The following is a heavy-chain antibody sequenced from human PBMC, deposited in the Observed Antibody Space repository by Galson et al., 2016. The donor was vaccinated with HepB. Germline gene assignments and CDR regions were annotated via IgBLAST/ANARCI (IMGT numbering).Heavy chain of an antibody. Sequence: QSGAEVKKPGESLKISCRGSGYNFTSDWIGWVRQMPGKGLEWMGIIYPGDSDPRYSPSFQGQVTFSADKSISTAYFQCSLKASDTAMYYCSRLKRYCSGGSCYPTYFDYWGQGTLVTVSS. D-gene: IGHD2-15*01. CDR2: IYPGDSDP. V-gene: IGHV5-51*01. CDR3: SRLKRYCSGGSCYPTYFDY. J-gene: IGHJ4*02. CDR1: GYNFTSDW.